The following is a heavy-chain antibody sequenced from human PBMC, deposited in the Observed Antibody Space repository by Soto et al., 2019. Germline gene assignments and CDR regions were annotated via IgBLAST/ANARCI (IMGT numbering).Heavy chain of an antibody. D-gene: IGHD3-22*01. V-gene: IGHV3-23*01. CDR2: ISGSGGST. Sequence: EVQLLESGGGLVQPGGSLRLSCAASGFTFSSYAMSWVRQAPGKGLEWVSAISGSGGSTYYADSVKGRFTISRYNSQNTLYLQMNSLRAEDTAVYYCAKDPYYYDSSGFWFDPWGQGTLVTVSS. CDR3: AKDPYYYDSSGFWFDP. CDR1: GFTFSSYA. J-gene: IGHJ5*02.